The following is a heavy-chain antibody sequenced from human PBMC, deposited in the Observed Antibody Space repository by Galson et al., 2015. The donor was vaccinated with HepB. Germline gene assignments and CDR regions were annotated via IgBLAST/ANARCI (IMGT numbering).Heavy chain of an antibody. Sequence: SVKVSCKASGYTFTSYGISWVRQAPGQGLEWMGWISAYNGNTNYAQKPQGRVTMTTDTSTSTAYMELRSLRSDDTAVYYCARFRSGHRSFDYWGQGTLVTVSS. D-gene: IGHD3-10*01. CDR1: GYTFTSYG. CDR3: ARFRSGHRSFDY. CDR2: ISAYNGNT. J-gene: IGHJ4*02. V-gene: IGHV1-18*01.